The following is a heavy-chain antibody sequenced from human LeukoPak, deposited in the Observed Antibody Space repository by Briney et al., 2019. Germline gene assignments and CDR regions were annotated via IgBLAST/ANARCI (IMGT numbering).Heavy chain of an antibody. CDR1: GGSISSGGYS. J-gene: IGHJ4*02. CDR2: IYYSGST. D-gene: IGHD3-22*01. V-gene: IGHV4-30-4*07. Sequence: SETLSLTCAVSGGSISSGGYSWSWIRQPPGKGLEWIGYIYYSGSTYYNPSLKSRVTISVDTSKNQFSLKLSSVTAADTAVYYCARVIQPMVVGDWGQGTLVTVSS. CDR3: ARVIQPMVVGD.